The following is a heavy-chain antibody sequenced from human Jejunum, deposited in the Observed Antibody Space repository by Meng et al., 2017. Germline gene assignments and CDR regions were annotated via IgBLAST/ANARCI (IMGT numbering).Heavy chain of an antibody. V-gene: IGHV1-2*06. Sequence: QGQLVQSGTEVQKPGASVKVSFKASGYTFTGYYIHWVRQAPGQGLEWVGRINPNSGDTNSAQKFQGRVTMTRDTSISTAYMELNRLTSDDTAVYYCARVDGTTPFDSWGQGTLVTVSS. D-gene: IGHD1-1*01. CDR1: GYTFTGYY. J-gene: IGHJ4*02. CDR2: INPNSGDT. CDR3: ARVDGTTPFDS.